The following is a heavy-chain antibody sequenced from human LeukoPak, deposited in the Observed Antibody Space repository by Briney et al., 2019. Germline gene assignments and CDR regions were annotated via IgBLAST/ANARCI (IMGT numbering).Heavy chain of an antibody. D-gene: IGHD4-23*01. CDR2: INPSGGST. J-gene: IGHJ4*02. CDR3: ARDPQDDGGNYYFDY. V-gene: IGHV1-46*01. CDR1: GCTFTSYY. Sequence: GASVKVSCKASGCTFTSYYMHWVRQAPGQGLEWMGIINPSGGSTSYAQKFQGRVTMTRDTSTSTVYMELSSLRSEDTAVYYCARDPQDDGGNYYFDYWGQGTLVTVSS.